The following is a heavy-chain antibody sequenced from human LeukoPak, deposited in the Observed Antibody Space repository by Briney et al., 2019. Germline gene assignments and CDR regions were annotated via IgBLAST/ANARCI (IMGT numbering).Heavy chain of an antibody. CDR2: INPSGGST. CDR3: ARTLWFGGLGGD. Sequence: ASVKVSCKASGYTFTSYYMHWVRQAPGQGLEWMGIINPSGGSTSYAQKFQGRVTMTRDMSTSTVYMELSSLRSEDTAVYYCARTLWFGGLGGDWGQGTLVTVSS. CDR1: GYTFTSYY. D-gene: IGHD3-10*01. J-gene: IGHJ4*02. V-gene: IGHV1-46*01.